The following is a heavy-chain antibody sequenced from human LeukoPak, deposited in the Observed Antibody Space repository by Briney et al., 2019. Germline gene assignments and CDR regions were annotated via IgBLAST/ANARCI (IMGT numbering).Heavy chain of an antibody. CDR1: GFTFSSHV. V-gene: IGHV3-23*01. CDR2: IGGNGGDT. CDR3: ARRYCANDICYYFDY. J-gene: IGHJ4*02. D-gene: IGHD2-8*01. Sequence: GGSLRLSCAVSGFTFSSHVMSWVRQAPGKGLEWVAIIGGNGGDTHYADSVRGRFTISRDNSKDTLYLQMNSLRAEDTAVYYCARRYCANDICYYFDYWGQGTLVTVSS.